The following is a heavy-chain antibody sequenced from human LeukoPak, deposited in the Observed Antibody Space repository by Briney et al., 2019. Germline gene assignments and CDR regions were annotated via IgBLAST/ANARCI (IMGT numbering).Heavy chain of an antibody. CDR1: GLTFSSYA. V-gene: IGHV3-23*01. Sequence: GGSLRLSCAASGLTFSSYAMCWVRQAPGKGLEWVSTVSRSGGDTYFADSVKGRFTISRDNSKNTLYLQMNSLRAEDTAVYYCAKIFKTMIVVVITTYYFDYWGQGTLVTVSS. J-gene: IGHJ4*02. D-gene: IGHD3-22*01. CDR3: AKIFKTMIVVVITTYYFDY. CDR2: VSRSGGDT.